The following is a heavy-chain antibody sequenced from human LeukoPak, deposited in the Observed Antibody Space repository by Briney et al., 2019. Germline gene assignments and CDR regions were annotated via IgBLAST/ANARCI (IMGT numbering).Heavy chain of an antibody. J-gene: IGHJ4*02. V-gene: IGHV3-11*04. D-gene: IGHD1-26*01. CDR3: ARDIGGSYAGGIDY. CDR2: ISGSGHDI. CDR1: GFTFSDSY. Sequence: PGGSLRLSCAASGFTFSDSYMTWVRQAPGKGVEWVAYISGSGHDINYSDSVKGRFTISRDNAKNSLYLQMSSLRAEDTAVYYCARDIGGSYAGGIDYWGQGTLVTVSS.